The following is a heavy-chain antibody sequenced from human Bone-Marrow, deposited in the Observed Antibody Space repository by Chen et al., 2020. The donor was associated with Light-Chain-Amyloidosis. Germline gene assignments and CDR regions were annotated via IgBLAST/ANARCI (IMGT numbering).Heavy chain of an antibody. D-gene: IGHD3-10*01. CDR1: GFTFSSYA. CDR2: ISGSGGRP. V-gene: IGHV3-23*01. J-gene: IGHJ6*03. Sequence: EVQLLESGGGLVQPGGSLRLSCAASGFTFSSYAMTWVRQAPGKGLEWVSSISGSGGRPYYADSVKCRFTISRDNSKNTLYLQMNSLRAEDTAVYYCANTGGSVNPYFYYYYMDVWGRGTTVTVSS. CDR3: ANTGGSVNPYFYYYYMDV.